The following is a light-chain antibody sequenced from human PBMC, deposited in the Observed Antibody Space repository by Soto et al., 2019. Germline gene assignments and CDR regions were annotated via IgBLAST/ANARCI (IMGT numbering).Light chain of an antibody. CDR1: QSINSW. V-gene: IGKV1-5*01. J-gene: IGKJ3*01. CDR2: DAS. Sequence: DIQMTQSPSTLSASVGVRVTITCRASQSINSWLAWYQQKAGKAPKLLIYDASSLESGVPSRFSGSGSGTEFTLTISSLQPDDFAAYYCQQYHSYSGTFGPGTKVDIK. CDR3: QQYHSYSGT.